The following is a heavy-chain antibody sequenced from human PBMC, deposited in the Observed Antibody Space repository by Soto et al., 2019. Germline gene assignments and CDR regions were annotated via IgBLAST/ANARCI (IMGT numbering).Heavy chain of an antibody. D-gene: IGHD1-1*01. Sequence: QVQLVQSGAEVKKPGASVKVSCKASGYTFTSYYFHWVRQAPGQGLEWVGLINPSDGSTTYARKCQSRVTMTRDPSTSTVYMELSSLRSEDTAVYFCATSNWDDVSYFDSWGQGPLVTVSS. CDR3: ATSNWDDVSYFDS. CDR2: INPSDGST. J-gene: IGHJ4*02. CDR1: GYTFTSYY. V-gene: IGHV1-46*03.